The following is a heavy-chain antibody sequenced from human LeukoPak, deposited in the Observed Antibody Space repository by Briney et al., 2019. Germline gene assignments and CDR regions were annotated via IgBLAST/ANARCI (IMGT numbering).Heavy chain of an antibody. CDR3: ARDGRDSSSKDYGMDV. D-gene: IGHD6-13*01. Sequence: GGSLRLSCAASGFTFSSYSMNWVRQAPGKGLEWVSSISSSSSYIYYADSVKGRFTISRDNAKNSLYLQMNSLRAEDTAVYYCARDGRDSSSKDYGMDVWGQGATVTVSS. V-gene: IGHV3-21*01. CDR1: GFTFSSYS. CDR2: ISSSSSYI. J-gene: IGHJ6*02.